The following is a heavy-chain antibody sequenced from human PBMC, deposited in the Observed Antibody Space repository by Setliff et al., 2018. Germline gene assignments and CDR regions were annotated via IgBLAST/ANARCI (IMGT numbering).Heavy chain of an antibody. CDR3: ARRIGTGHQAFDI. Sequence: PGESLKISCKGSGYSFTSYWIGWVRQMPGKGLEWMGIIYPGDSDTRYSPSFQGQVTISADKSISTAYLQWSNLKASDTAMYCCARRIGTGHQAFDIWGQGTMVTVSS. CDR1: GYSFTSYW. V-gene: IGHV5-51*01. D-gene: IGHD6-13*01. CDR2: IYPGDSDT. J-gene: IGHJ3*02.